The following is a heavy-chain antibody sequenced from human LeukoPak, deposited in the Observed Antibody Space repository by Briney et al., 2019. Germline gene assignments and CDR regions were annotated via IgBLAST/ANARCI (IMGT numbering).Heavy chain of an antibody. D-gene: IGHD4-17*01. V-gene: IGHV1-18*01. J-gene: IGHJ4*02. Sequence: ASVKVSCKASGYTFTNYGISWVRQAPGQGLEWMGWISPYNGNKNYTQKLQGRVTMTTDTSTSTAYMELRSLRSDDTAVYYCARDRGYGDYVDLFDYWGQGTLVTVSS. CDR3: ARDRGYGDYVDLFDY. CDR2: ISPYNGNK. CDR1: GYTFTNYG.